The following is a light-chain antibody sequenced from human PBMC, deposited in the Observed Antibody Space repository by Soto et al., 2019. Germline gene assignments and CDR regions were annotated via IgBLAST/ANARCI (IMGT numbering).Light chain of an antibody. Sequence: QSALTQPPSVSGSPGQSVTISCTGTSSDVGSYNRVSWYQQPPGTAPKLMIYEVNNRPSGVSARFSGSKSGNTASLTISGLQAEDEADYYCSLYTSSSTRNWVFGGGTKLTVL. CDR2: EVN. J-gene: IGLJ3*02. CDR1: SSDVGSYNR. CDR3: SLYTSSSTRNWV. V-gene: IGLV2-18*01.